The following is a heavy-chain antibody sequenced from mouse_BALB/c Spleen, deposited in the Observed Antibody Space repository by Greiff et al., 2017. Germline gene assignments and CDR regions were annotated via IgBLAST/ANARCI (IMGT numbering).Heavy chain of an antibody. CDR2: IWTGGGT. V-gene: IGHV2-9-2*01. Sequence: VKLMESGPGLVAPSQSLSITCTVSGFSLTSYDISWIRQPPGKGLEWLGVIWTGGGTNYNSAFMSRLSISKDNSKSQVFLKMNSLQTDDTAIYYCVRKGTAYYAMDYWGQGTSVTVSS. CDR1: GFSLTSYD. CDR3: VRKGTAYYAMDY. D-gene: IGHD1-2*01. J-gene: IGHJ4*01.